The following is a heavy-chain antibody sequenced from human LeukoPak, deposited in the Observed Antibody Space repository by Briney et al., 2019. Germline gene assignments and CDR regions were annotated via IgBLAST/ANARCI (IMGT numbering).Heavy chain of an antibody. V-gene: IGHV3-23*01. CDR1: GFTFSSYA. CDR3: AKSRLSGINDAFDI. D-gene: IGHD3-3*01. Sequence: GGSLRLSCTASGFTFSSYAMNWVRQAPGKGLEWVSAISGSTGSTYYADSVKGRFTISRDNSKNTLYLQMNSLRAEDTALYYCAKSRLSGINDAFDIWGQGTMVTVSS. J-gene: IGHJ3*02. CDR2: ISGSTGST.